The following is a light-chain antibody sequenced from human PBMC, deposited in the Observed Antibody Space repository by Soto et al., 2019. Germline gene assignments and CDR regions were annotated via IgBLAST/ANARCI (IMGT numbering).Light chain of an antibody. CDR2: DAS. J-gene: IGKJ2*01. Sequence: EIVMTQSPATLSASPGERATLSCRASQSVSRKLAWYQQKPGQAPRLLIYDASTRATGIPGRFSGSGSGTEFTLTISSLQSEDFAIYYCQEYNNWPPMYTFGQGTKLEIK. CDR3: QEYNNWPPMYT. V-gene: IGKV3-15*01. CDR1: QSVSRK.